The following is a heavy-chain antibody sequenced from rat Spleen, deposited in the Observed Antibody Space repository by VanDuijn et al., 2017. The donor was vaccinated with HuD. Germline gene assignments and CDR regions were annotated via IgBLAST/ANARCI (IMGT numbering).Heavy chain of an antibody. J-gene: IGHJ3*01. D-gene: IGHD4-5*01. V-gene: IGHV5-58*01. CDR2: IKTDGGST. CDR1: GFTFSSYW. CDR3: AKEEFGVTFAY. Sequence: EVQLVETGGGLVQPGRSLKLSCVASGFTFSSYWMYWIRQAPGKGLAWVSSIKTDGGSTYYLDSVKGRFTISRDNAENTVYLQMNSLRSEDTATYYCAKEEFGVTFAYWGQGTLVTVSS.